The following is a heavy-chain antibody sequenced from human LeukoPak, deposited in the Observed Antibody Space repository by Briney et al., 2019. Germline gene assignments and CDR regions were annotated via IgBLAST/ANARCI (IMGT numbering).Heavy chain of an antibody. Sequence: KPSETLSLTCAVYGGSFSGYYWSWIRQPPGKGLXXXXXXNHSGSTNYNPSLKSRVTISVDTSKNQSSLKLSSVTAADTAVYYCARLYSGYDSPSYYFDYWGQGTLVTVSS. D-gene: IGHD5-12*01. CDR2: XNHSGST. CDR1: GGSFSGYY. J-gene: IGHJ4*02. V-gene: IGHV4-34*01. CDR3: ARLYSGYDSPSYYFDY.